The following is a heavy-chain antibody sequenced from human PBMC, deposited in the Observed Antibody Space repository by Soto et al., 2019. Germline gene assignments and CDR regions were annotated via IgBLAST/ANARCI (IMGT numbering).Heavy chain of an antibody. V-gene: IGHV3-7*01. J-gene: IGHJ3*02. Sequence: EVQLVESGGGLVQPGGSLRLSCAASGFTFSSYWMSWVRQAPGKGLEWVANIKQDGSEKYYVDSVKGRFTISRDNAKNSLYLQVNSLRAEDTAVYYCARGAHCSSTSCYTSRSAFDIWGQGTMVTVSS. CDR3: ARGAHCSSTSCYTSRSAFDI. CDR1: GFTFSSYW. D-gene: IGHD2-2*02. CDR2: IKQDGSEK.